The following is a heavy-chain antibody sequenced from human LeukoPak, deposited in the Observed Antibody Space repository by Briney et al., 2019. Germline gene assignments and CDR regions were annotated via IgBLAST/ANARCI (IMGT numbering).Heavy chain of an antibody. J-gene: IGHJ4*02. CDR2: IHDSGST. CDR1: SGSIGSYY. CDR3: AIGSYPCQY. Sequence: PSETLSLTCSVSSGSIGSYYWSWIRQPPGKGLEWTALIHDSGSTNYNPSLKSRVTLSLDTSKNRLSLKLSSVTAADTAVYYCAIGSYPCQYWGQGTLVPVSS. D-gene: IGHD3-10*01. V-gene: IGHV4-59*08.